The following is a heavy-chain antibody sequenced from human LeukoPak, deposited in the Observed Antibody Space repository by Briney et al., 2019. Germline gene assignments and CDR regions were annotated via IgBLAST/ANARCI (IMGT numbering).Heavy chain of an antibody. J-gene: IGHJ6*02. V-gene: IGHV3-53*01. CDR1: GFTVSSNY. CDR2: IYSGGST. D-gene: IGHD3-10*02. Sequence: GGSLRLSCAASGFTVSSNYMSWVRQAPGKGLEWVSVIYSGGSTYYADSVKGRFTISRDNSKNTLYLQMNSLRAEDTAGYYCAREVMNYDRSYYYYGMDVWGQGTTVTVSS. CDR3: AREVMNYDRSYYYYGMDV.